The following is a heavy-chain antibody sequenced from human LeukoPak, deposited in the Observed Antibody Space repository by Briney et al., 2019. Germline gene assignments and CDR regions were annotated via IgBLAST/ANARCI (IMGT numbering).Heavy chain of an antibody. V-gene: IGHV4-34*01. Sequence: MTSETLSLTCAVYGGSFSGYYWSWIRQPPGKGLEWIGKINHSGSTNYNPSLKSRVTISVDTSKNQFSLKLSSVTAADTAVYYCARVVGWRWLQLKGAVDYWGQGTLVTVSS. CDR2: INHSGST. CDR1: GGSFSGYY. D-gene: IGHD5-24*01. CDR3: ARVVGWRWLQLKGAVDY. J-gene: IGHJ4*02.